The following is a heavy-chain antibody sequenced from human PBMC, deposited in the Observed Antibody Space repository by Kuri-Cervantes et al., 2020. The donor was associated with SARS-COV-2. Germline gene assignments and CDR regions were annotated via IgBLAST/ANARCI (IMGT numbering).Heavy chain of an antibody. CDR3: ARGPVYYYDSSGYYFYYYYMDV. Sequence: SETLVLTCAVYGGSFSGYYWSWIRQPPGKGLEWIGEINHSGSTNYNPSLKSRVTISVDTSKNQFSLKLSSVTAADTAVYYCARGPVYYYDSSGYYFYYYYMDVWGKGTTVTVSS. CDR2: INHSGST. CDR1: GGSFSGYY. V-gene: IGHV4-34*01. D-gene: IGHD3-22*01. J-gene: IGHJ6*03.